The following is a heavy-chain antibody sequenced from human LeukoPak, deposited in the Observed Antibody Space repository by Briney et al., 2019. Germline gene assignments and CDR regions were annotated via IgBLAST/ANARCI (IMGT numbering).Heavy chain of an antibody. CDR3: AKSPALSGSTLDY. D-gene: IGHD1-26*01. J-gene: IGHJ4*02. Sequence: GGSLRLSCAAPGFTFSSYGMHWVRQAPGKGLEWVAFIRYDGSNKYYADSVKGRFTISRDNSKNTLYLQMNSLRAEDTAVYYCAKSPALSGSTLDYWGQGTLVTVSS. CDR2: IRYDGSNK. V-gene: IGHV3-30*02. CDR1: GFTFSSYG.